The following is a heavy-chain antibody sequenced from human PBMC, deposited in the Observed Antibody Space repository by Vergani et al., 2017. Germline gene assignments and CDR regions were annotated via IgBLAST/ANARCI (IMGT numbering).Heavy chain of an antibody. V-gene: IGHV4-34*01. D-gene: IGHD4-11*01. Sequence: QVQLQQWGGGLLKPSETLSLTCVVNGGSFTSYHWTWIRQSPGEGLECVGDIDHTGRPAYNPSLNSRLTMSVDKSRNQFSLTLNSVTATDTAIYFCARVNTETKGHLYYYYYMDVWGQCTAVTV. CDR2: IDHTGRP. J-gene: IGHJ6*03. CDR1: GGSFTSYH. CDR3: ARVNTETKGHLYYYYYMDV.